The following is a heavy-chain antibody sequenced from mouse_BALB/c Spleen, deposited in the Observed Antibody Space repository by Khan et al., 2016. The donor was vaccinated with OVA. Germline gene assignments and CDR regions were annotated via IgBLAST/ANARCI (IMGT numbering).Heavy chain of an antibody. CDR3: ARSNYYGSGLYVMDY. D-gene: IGHD1-1*01. CDR2: IGPGSGSS. V-gene: IGHV1S41*01. Sequence: DLVKPGASVKLSCKASGYTFTSYWINWIKQRPGQGLEWIGRIGPGSGSSYYNEMLKDKATLTVDTSSSTAYIQLSSLSSEDSAVYFCARSNYYGSGLYVMDYWGQGTSVTVSS. CDR1: GYTFTSYW. J-gene: IGHJ4*01.